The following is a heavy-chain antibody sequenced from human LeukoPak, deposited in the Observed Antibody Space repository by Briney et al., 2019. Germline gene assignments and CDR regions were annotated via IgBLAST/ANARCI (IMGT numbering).Heavy chain of an antibody. Sequence: ASVKVSCKASGYAFTSYDINWVRQATGQGLEWMGWMNPNSGNTGYAQKFQGRVTMTRNTSISTAYMELSSLRSEDTAVYYCARTTIVATMGDFDYWGQGTLVTVSS. J-gene: IGHJ4*02. CDR1: GYAFTSYD. CDR3: ARTTIVATMGDFDY. V-gene: IGHV1-8*01. CDR2: MNPNSGNT. D-gene: IGHD5-12*01.